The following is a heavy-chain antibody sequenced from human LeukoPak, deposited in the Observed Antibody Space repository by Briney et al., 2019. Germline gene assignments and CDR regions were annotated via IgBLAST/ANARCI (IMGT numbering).Heavy chain of an antibody. D-gene: IGHD3-16*02. CDR1: GYTFTSYG. CDR2: ISAYNGNT. Sequence: GASVKVSCKASGYTFTSYGISWVRQAPGQGLEWMGWISAYNGNTNYAQKLQGRVTMTTDTSTSTAYMELRSLRSDDTAVYYCARAFYDYAWGSYRYYWFDPWGQGTLVTVSS. V-gene: IGHV1-18*01. J-gene: IGHJ5*02. CDR3: ARAFYDYAWGSYRYYWFDP.